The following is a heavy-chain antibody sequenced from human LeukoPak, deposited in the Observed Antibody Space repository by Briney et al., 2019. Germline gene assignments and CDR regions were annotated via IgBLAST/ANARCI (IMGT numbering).Heavy chain of an antibody. CDR1: GFSFSSYG. CDR3: AKDKPRRVDYYGSGSWGYFDY. J-gene: IGHJ4*02. V-gene: IGHV3-23*01. CDR2: FSASGGST. Sequence: PGGSLRLSCEASGFSFSSYGMSWVRQAPGEGLEWVSGFSASGGSTYYADSVKGRFTISRDNSKNTLYLQMNSLRAEDTAVYYCAKDKPRRVDYYGSGSWGYFDYWGQGTLVTVSS. D-gene: IGHD3-10*01.